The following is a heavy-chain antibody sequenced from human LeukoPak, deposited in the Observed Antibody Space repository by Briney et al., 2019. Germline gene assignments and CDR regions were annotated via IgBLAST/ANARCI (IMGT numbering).Heavy chain of an antibody. CDR3: AREGGTVVVGRFDY. D-gene: IGHD2-2*01. V-gene: IGHV3-30*02. CDR1: GIDFRASG. CDR2: IQTDGSDK. J-gene: IGHJ4*02. Sequence: GGSLRLSCAASGIDFRASGMHWVRQAPGMGLEWVTLIQTDGSDKYYAASVAGRFTISRDNSKNTVYLHMNSLRPDDTALYYCAREGGTVVVGRFDYWGQGTLVTVSS.